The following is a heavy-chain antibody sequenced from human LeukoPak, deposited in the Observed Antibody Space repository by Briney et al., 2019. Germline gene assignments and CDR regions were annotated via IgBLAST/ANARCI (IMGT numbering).Heavy chain of an antibody. Sequence: TLSLTCTVSGGSISSGGYYWSWIRQHPGKGLEWIGYIYYSGSTYYNPSLKSRVTISVDTSKNQFSLKLSSVTAADTAVYYCARDRAGIAVAGTGGNWFDPWGQGTLVTVSS. J-gene: IGHJ5*02. CDR2: IYYSGST. D-gene: IGHD6-19*01. V-gene: IGHV4-31*03. CDR3: ARDRAGIAVAGTGGNWFDP. CDR1: GGSISSGGYY.